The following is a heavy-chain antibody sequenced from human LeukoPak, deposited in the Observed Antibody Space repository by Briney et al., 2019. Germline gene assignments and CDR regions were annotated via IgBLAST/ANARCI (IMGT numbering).Heavy chain of an antibody. Sequence: SETLSLTCAVYGGSFSGYYWSWIRQPPGKGLEWIGEINHSGSTNYNPSLKSRVTISVNTSKNQFSLELTSVTAADTAVYYCARGSGHYWSFDSWGQGTLVTVSS. D-gene: IGHD3-22*01. CDR2: INHSGST. J-gene: IGHJ4*02. CDR1: GGSFSGYY. V-gene: IGHV4-34*01. CDR3: ARGSGHYWSFDS.